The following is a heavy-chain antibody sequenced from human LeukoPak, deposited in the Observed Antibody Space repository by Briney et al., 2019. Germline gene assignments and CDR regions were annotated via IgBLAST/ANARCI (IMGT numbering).Heavy chain of an antibody. J-gene: IGHJ6*03. Sequence: VASVKVSCKASGYTFTSYGISWVRQAPGQGLEWMGWISAYNGNTNYAQKLQGRVTMTTDTSTSTAYMELRSLRSDDTAVYYCARGTGRGGYYYYMDVWGKGTTVTVSS. V-gene: IGHV1-18*01. D-gene: IGHD3-10*01. CDR2: ISAYNGNT. CDR3: ARGTGRGGYYYYMDV. CDR1: GYTFTSYG.